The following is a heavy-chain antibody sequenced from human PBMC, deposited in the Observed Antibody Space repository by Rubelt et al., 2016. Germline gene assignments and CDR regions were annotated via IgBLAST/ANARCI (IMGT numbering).Heavy chain of an antibody. CDR2: VLHSGSA. D-gene: IGHD1-1*01. Sequence: QVRLQESGPGLVKPSETLSLTCTVSGGAISDSDYYWAWIRQPPGRGLEYIVTVLHSGSAYYNPSLNSRVTVSVDTSKNQFSLSLYSVTAADTAVYYCARARSTGVGGRGFFDSWGQGTLVTVSS. CDR3: ARARSTGVGGRGFFDS. J-gene: IGHJ5*01. V-gene: IGHV4-39*01. CDR1: GGAISDSDYY.